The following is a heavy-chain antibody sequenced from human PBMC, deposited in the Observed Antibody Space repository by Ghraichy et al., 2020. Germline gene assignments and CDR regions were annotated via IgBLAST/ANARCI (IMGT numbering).Heavy chain of an antibody. V-gene: IGHV4-59*01. Sequence: ETLSLTCTVSGGSISSYYWSWIRQPPGKGLEWIGYIYYSGSTNYNPSLKSRVTVSVDTSKNQFSLKLSSVTAADTAVYYCARGSFYDRSGYYYVGAFDFWGQGTMVTVSS. D-gene: IGHD3-22*01. CDR2: IYYSGST. J-gene: IGHJ3*01. CDR1: GGSISSYY. CDR3: ARGSFYDRSGYYYVGAFDF.